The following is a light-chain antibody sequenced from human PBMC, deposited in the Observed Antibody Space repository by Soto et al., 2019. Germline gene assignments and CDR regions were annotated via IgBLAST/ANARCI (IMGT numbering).Light chain of an antibody. V-gene: IGKV3-20*01. CDR1: KSVTSSC. Sequence: EILLTQSPGTLALSPGERATLSCTASKSVTSSCLAWYQRKPGQAPRLLIHTTSVRAPDIPDRFSGSGSGTDFAVTISRLEPEDSAVYYCQQCGGTPLFSFGPWTRVDI. CDR3: QQCGGTPLFS. J-gene: IGKJ3*01. CDR2: TTS.